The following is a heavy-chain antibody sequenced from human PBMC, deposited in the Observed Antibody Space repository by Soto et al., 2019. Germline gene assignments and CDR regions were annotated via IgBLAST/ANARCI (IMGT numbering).Heavy chain of an antibody. CDR2: INNNGNT. J-gene: IGHJ4*02. V-gene: IGHV4-30-4*01. CDR1: GGSISSGGYY. D-gene: IGHD6-13*01. Sequence: QVQLQESGTGLVKPSQTLSLTCTVSGGSISSGGYYWSWIRQPPGQGLECIGYINNNGNTYYNPSLKSRVTTSVDKSKNQFSLNLSYVTDADKAVSSCASVPIDLDISTWYTSYFDSWGQGTLVTVAS. CDR3: ASVPIDLDISTWYTSYFDS.